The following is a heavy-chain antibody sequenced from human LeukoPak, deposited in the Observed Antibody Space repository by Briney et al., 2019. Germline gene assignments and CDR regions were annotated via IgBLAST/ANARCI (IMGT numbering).Heavy chain of an antibody. D-gene: IGHD6-19*01. V-gene: IGHV4-61*01. CDR2: IYYSGST. Sequence: SETLSLTCTVSGGSVSSGSYYWSWIRQPPGKGLEWIGYIYYSGSTNYNPSLKSRVTIPVDTSKNQFSLKLSSVTAADTAVYYCARAYSSGWYPLHYYYYYGMDVWGQGTTVTVSS. CDR3: ARAYSSGWYPLHYYYYYGMDV. CDR1: GGSVSSGSYY. J-gene: IGHJ6*02.